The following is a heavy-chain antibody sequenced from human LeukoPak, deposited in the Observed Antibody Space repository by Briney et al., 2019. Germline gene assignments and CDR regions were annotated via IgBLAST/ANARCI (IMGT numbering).Heavy chain of an antibody. CDR3: AGGSNWYKISY. J-gene: IGHJ4*02. CDR2: IYSSGST. V-gene: IGHV4-61*10. CDR1: GGSISSGGYY. D-gene: IGHD6-13*01. Sequence: SETLSLTCTVSGGSISSGGYYWTWIRQPAGKGLEWIGRIYSSGSTNYNPSLKSRVTISIDTSKNQFSLKLSSVTAADTAVYYCAGGSNWYKISYWGQGTLVTVSS.